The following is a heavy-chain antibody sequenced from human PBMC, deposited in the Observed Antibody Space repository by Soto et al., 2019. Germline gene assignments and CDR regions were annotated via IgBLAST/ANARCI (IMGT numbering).Heavy chain of an antibody. Sequence: GQLVQSGAEGKRPGASVKVSCRASGYTFTSYGISWLRQAPGQGLDWMGWISAYNGDTKLSQKFEARVSMTTDKSTNTAYRELRSLRSDDTADYYCARDSVTHKAMFTWDVDMLGQGTMVTVSS. V-gene: IGHV1-18*01. CDR3: ARDSVTHKAMFTWDVDM. CDR1: GYTFTSYG. CDR2: ISAYNGDT. D-gene: IGHD5-18*01. J-gene: IGHJ3*02.